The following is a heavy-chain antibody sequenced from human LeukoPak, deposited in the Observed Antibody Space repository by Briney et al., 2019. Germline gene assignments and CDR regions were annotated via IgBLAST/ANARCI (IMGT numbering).Heavy chain of an antibody. D-gene: IGHD3-22*01. V-gene: IGHV1-18*01. CDR1: GYTFTSYG. CDR3: ARDSRGSSGYYYAFDI. CDR2: ISAYNGNT. Sequence: ASVKVSCKASGYTFTSYGTSWVRQAPGQGLEWMGWISAYNGNTNYAQKPQGRVTMTTDTSTSTAYMELRSLRSDDTAVYYCARDSRGSSGYYYAFDIWGQGTMVTVSS. J-gene: IGHJ3*02.